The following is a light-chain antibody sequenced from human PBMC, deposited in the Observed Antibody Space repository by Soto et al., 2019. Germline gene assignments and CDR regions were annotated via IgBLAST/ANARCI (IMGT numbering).Light chain of an antibody. CDR3: QQYNSYPWT. V-gene: IGKV1-5*03. J-gene: IGKJ1*01. CDR2: KAS. Sequence: DIQMTQSPSTLSASVGDRVTITCRDSQSISSWLAWYQQKPKKAPKLLIYKASSLESGVPSRFSGSGSGTEFTLTISSLQPDDFATYYCQQYNSYPWTFGQGTKVDIK. CDR1: QSISSW.